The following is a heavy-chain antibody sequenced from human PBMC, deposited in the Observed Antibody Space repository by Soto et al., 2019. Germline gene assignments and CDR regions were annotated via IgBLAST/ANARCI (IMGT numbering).Heavy chain of an antibody. J-gene: IGHJ5*02. CDR1: GGSISSSSNY. V-gene: IGHV4-39*01. CDR3: ARQCRGVTCHWFVP. D-gene: IGHD2-15*01. Sequence: SETLSLTCSVSGGSISSSSNYWGWIRQPPGEGLEWIGTISHSGSTYYNPSLKSRVTIFADTSKNQFSLKLTSVAAADTAVYYCARQCRGVTCHWFVPWGQGTLVTVSS. CDR2: ISHSGST.